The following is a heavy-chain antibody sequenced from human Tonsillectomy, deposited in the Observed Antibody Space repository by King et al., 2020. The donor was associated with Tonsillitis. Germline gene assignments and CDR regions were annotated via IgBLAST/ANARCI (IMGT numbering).Heavy chain of an antibody. CDR1: GFSLSNARMG. Sequence: VTLKESGPVLVKPPETLTLTCTVSGFSLSNARMGVSWIRQPPGKALEWLAHIFSNDEKSYSTSLKSRLTISKDTSKSQVVLTMTNMDPVDTATYYCALFRYSSSWYERGDYFDYWGQGTLVTVSS. CDR2: IFSNDEK. CDR3: ALFRYSSSWYERGDYFDY. V-gene: IGHV2-26*01. D-gene: IGHD6-13*01. J-gene: IGHJ4*02.